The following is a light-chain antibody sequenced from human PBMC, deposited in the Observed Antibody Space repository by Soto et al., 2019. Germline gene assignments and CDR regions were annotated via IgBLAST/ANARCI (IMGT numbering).Light chain of an antibody. CDR1: QGISSY. CDR3: QHYNSYSEA. V-gene: IGKV1-8*01. Sequence: ITMSQSPSSLSASPGDRVTITCRASQGISSYLAWYQQKPGKAPKLLIYAASTLQSGVPSRFSGSGSGTDFTLTISSLQPDDFATYYCQHYNSYSEAFGQGTMV. J-gene: IGKJ1*01. CDR2: AAS.